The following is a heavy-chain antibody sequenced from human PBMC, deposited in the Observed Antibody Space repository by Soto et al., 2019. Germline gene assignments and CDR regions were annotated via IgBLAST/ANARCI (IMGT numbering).Heavy chain of an antibody. D-gene: IGHD5-12*01. Sequence: SVTLSLTWSVAGGSSSGYYWSWIRQPPGKGLEWIGYIYYSGSTNYNPSLKSRVTISVDTSKNQFSLKLSSVTAADTAVYYCARIKLVATIGPTGGARWFDPSGQAPLVTVSS. CDR2: IYYSGST. CDR1: GGSSSGYY. V-gene: IGHV4-59*08. CDR3: ARIKLVATIGPTGGARWFDP. J-gene: IGHJ5*02.